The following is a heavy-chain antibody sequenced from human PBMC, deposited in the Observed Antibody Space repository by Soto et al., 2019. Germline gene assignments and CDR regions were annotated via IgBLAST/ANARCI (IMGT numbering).Heavy chain of an antibody. J-gene: IGHJ5*02. CDR1: GTTFDSFT. CDR2: FVPMFGSA. CDR3: ARDVDTTGHYSCFDP. V-gene: IGHV1-69*01. D-gene: IGHD3-9*01. Sequence: QVQLEQSGPELKIPGSSVKVSCKPSGTTFDSFTFSWVRQAPGQGLEWMGGFVPMFGSASIAQRFQGRVRITADAATGTGYMELRDLRSEDSAISCFARDVDTTGHYSCFDPWCPGTLVTVSS.